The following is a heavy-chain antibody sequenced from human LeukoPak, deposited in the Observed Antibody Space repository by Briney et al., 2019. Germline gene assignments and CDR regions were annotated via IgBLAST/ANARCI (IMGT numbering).Heavy chain of an antibody. V-gene: IGHV3-73*01. CDR2: IRSKLNKYAT. Sequence: GGSLRLSCAASGFSLSGSAVHWVRQAPGKGLEWVGRIRSKLNKYATAYGESMKGRVTVSRDDSENTAFLQMNSLKGEDTAVYYCARHDYGRIAFDIWGRGTVVTVSS. J-gene: IGHJ3*02. CDR1: GFSLSGSA. D-gene: IGHD4-17*01. CDR3: ARHDYGRIAFDI.